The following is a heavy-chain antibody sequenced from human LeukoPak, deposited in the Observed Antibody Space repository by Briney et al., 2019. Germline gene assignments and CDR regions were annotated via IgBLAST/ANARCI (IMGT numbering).Heavy chain of an antibody. J-gene: IGHJ5*02. V-gene: IGHV1-18*01. CDR3: ARVVPALRNWFDP. CDR1: GYTFTSYG. CDR2: ISAYNGNT. D-gene: IGHD2-2*01. Sequence: GASVKVSCKASGYTFTSYGISWVRQAPGQGLEWMGWISAYNGNTNYAQKLQGRVTMTTHTSTSTAYMELRSLRSDATAVYYCARVVPALRNWFDPWGQGTLVTVSS.